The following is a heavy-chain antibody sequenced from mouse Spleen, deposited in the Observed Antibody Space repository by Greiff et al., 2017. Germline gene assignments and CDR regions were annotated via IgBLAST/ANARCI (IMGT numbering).Heavy chain of an antibody. CDR1: GYTFTDYE. D-gene: IGHD1-1*01. CDR3: TRLGTTVVARGYFDY. J-gene: IGHJ2*01. V-gene: IGHV1-15*01. CDR2: IDPETGGT. Sequence: QVTLKESGAELVRPGASVTLSCKASGYTFTDYEMHWVKQTPVHGLEWIGAIDPETGGTAYNQKFKGKAILTADKSSSTAYMELRSLTSEDSAVYYCTRLGTTVVARGYFDYWGQGTTLTVSS.